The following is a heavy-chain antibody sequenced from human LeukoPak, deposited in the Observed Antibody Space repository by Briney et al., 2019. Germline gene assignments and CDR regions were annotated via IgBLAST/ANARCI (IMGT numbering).Heavy chain of an antibody. CDR3: ARGIVVVPAAIGTFDY. J-gene: IGHJ4*02. CDR2: TYYRSKWYN. Sequence: SQTLSLTCAISGDSVSSNSAAWNWIRQSPSRGLEWLGRTYYRSKWYNDYAVSVKSRITINPDTSKNQFSLQLNSVTPEDTAVYYCARGIVVVPAAIGTFDYWGQGTLVTVSS. V-gene: IGHV6-1*01. CDR1: GDSVSSNSAA. D-gene: IGHD2-2*01.